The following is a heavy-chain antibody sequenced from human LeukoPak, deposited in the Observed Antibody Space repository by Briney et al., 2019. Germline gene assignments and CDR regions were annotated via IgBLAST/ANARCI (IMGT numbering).Heavy chain of an antibody. V-gene: IGHV4-59*01. D-gene: IGHD4-17*01. CDR1: GGSISSYY. J-gene: IGHJ4*02. Sequence: PSETLSLTCTVSGGSISSYYWSWIRQPPGKGLEWIGYIYYSGSTNYNPSLKSRVTISVDTSKNQFSLKLSSVTAADTAVYYCAGARTNYGDYGFFDYWDQGTLVTVSS. CDR3: AGARTNYGDYGFFDY. CDR2: IYYSGST.